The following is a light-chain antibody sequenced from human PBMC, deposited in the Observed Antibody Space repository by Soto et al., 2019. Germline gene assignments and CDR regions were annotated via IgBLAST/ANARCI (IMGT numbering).Light chain of an antibody. CDR3: QQYGSSPWT. CDR1: QSVSSSF. V-gene: IGKV3-20*01. Sequence: EIVLTQSPGTLSLSPGERATLSCRASQSVSSSFLGWYQQKVGQAPRLLIYDVSSRATGIPDRFSGSGSGTDFTLTISRLEPEDFAAYYCQQYGSSPWTFGQGTKVEMK. J-gene: IGKJ1*01. CDR2: DVS.